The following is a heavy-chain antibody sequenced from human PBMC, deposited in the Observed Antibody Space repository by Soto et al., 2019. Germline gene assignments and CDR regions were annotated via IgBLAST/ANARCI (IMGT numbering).Heavy chain of an antibody. V-gene: IGHV4-30-4*01. CDR2: IYYSGST. Sequence: SETLSLSCAVSGGSVSSTNWWSWIRQPPGKGLEWIGYIYYSGSTYYNPSLKSRVTISVDTSKNQFSLKLSSVTAADTAVYYCARVHYYDSSGKLLDYWGQGTLVTVSS. CDR3: ARVHYYDSSGKLLDY. CDR1: GGSVSSTNW. D-gene: IGHD3-22*01. J-gene: IGHJ4*02.